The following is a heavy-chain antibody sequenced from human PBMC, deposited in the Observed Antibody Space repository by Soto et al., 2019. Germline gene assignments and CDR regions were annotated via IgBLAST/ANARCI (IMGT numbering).Heavy chain of an antibody. D-gene: IGHD2-21*02. CDR3: AELTVTYSNFSI. V-gene: IGHV4-31*03. J-gene: IGHJ2*01. CDR1: GDSITAGGHY. Sequence: SETLSLTCTVSGDSITAGGHYWAWIRQHPEKGLEWLGYIHYSGTTDYNPSLKSRLTVSVDTSKNQFSLSLSSVTAADTAIYYCAELTVTYSNFSIWGPGTLVPVSS. CDR2: IHYSGTT.